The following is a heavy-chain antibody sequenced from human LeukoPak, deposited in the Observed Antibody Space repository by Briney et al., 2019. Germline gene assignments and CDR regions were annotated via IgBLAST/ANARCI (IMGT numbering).Heavy chain of an antibody. V-gene: IGHV3-21*01. CDR3: ARDPRYSSTWYYFDY. J-gene: IGHJ4*02. D-gene: IGHD6-13*01. CDR1: GFTFSSYS. CDR2: ISSSSSYI. Sequence: GGSLRLSCAASGFTFSSYSMNWVRQAPGKGLEWVSSISSSSSYIYYADSVKGRFTISRDNAKNSLYLQMNSLRAEDTAVYYCARDPRYSSTWYYFDYWGQGTLVTVSS.